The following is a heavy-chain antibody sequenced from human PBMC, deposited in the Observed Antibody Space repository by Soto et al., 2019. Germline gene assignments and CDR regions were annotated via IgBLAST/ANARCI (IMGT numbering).Heavy chain of an antibody. CDR1: GFTFSNYA. Sequence: EVQLLESGGGLVQPGGSLRLSCAGPGFTFSNYAMSWVRQAPGKGLAWVSAISGSGGSTYYADSVKGRFTISRDNSKNTLYLQMNSLRAEDTALYYCAKVPVGATGRFDYWGQGTLVTVSS. CDR2: ISGSGGST. J-gene: IGHJ4*02. V-gene: IGHV3-23*01. CDR3: AKVPVGATGRFDY. D-gene: IGHD1-26*01.